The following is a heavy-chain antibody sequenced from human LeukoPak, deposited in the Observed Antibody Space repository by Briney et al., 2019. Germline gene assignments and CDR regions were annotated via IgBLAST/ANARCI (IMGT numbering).Heavy chain of an antibody. CDR3: ARVIRSGWYLGPAFFDY. Sequence: GASVKVSCKASGYTFTGYYMHWVRQAPGQGLEWMGWINPNSGGTNYAQKFQGRVTITADESTSTAYMELSSLRSEDTAVYYCARVIRSGWYLGPAFFDYWGQGTLVTVSS. CDR1: GYTFTGYY. CDR2: INPNSGGT. J-gene: IGHJ4*02. D-gene: IGHD6-19*01. V-gene: IGHV1-2*02.